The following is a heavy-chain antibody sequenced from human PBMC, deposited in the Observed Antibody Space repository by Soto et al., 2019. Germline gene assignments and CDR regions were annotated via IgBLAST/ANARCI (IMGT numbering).Heavy chain of an antibody. D-gene: IGHD3-3*02. Sequence: EVQLVESGGGLVQPGGSLRLSCAASGFTFSDYWLSWVRQSPVKGLEWVANMSPDGRKRYYLDSLKGRFTISRDNAKNSLSLQMNRLSAEDTAVYFCSRDPWAFHIGGHWGQGTLVTVSS. J-gene: IGHJ4*02. CDR2: MSPDGRKR. V-gene: IGHV3-7*01. CDR1: GFTFSDYW. CDR3: SRDPWAFHIGGH.